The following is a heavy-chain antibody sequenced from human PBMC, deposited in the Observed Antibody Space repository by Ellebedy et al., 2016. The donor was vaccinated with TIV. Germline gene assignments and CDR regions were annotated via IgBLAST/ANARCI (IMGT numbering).Heavy chain of an antibody. CDR2: ISDYNGNT. CDR1: GYTFTSYG. D-gene: IGHD3-10*01. J-gene: IGHJ4*02. V-gene: IGHV1-18*01. Sequence: AASVKVSCKASGYTFTSYGISWVRQAPGQGLEWMGWISDYNGNTNYAQKLQGRVTMTTDTSTSTAYMELRRLRSDDTAVYYCAKDYGSGSSASTDLFDYWGQGTLVTVSS. CDR3: AKDYGSGSSASTDLFDY.